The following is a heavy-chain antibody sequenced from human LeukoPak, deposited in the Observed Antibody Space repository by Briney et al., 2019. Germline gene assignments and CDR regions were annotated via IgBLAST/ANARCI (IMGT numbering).Heavy chain of an antibody. Sequence: SETLSLTCSVSGYSISSGYYWGWVRQPPGKGLEWIGSFYHSGSTYYNPSLKSRVTISVDTSKNQFSLELNSVTAADTAVYYCARGRYSSGWYGGDYWGQGTLVTVSS. CDR1: GYSISSGYY. D-gene: IGHD6-19*01. J-gene: IGHJ4*02. CDR2: FYHSGST. V-gene: IGHV4-38-2*02. CDR3: ARGRYSSGWYGGDY.